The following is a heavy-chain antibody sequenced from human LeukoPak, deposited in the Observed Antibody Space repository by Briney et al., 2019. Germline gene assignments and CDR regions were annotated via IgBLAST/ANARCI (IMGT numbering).Heavy chain of an antibody. CDR2: IPTDDNPT. J-gene: IGHJ4*02. CDR3: ARDHYFKIDY. V-gene: IGHV3-74*01. Sequence: GGSLRLPCAASGFVFSNFVMHWVRQAPGKGLVWVSRIPTDDNPTNYADFVQGRFTISRDNAKNTVYLQMNNLRAEDTAVYYCARDHYFKIDYWGQGTLVT. CDR1: GFVFSNFV. D-gene: IGHD2/OR15-2a*01.